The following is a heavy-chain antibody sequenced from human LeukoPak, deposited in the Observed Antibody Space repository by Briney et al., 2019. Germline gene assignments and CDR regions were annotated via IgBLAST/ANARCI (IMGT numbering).Heavy chain of an antibody. V-gene: IGHV4-39*01. D-gene: IGHD3-3*01. Sequence: SETLSLTCAVSGGSISSSSYYWGWIRQPPGKGLGWIGNIYYTGSTYYNPSLKSRVIISVDTSKNQFSLNLSSVTAADTAVYYCARLDFWSGHKFDPWGQGTLVTVSS. CDR1: GGSISSSSYY. J-gene: IGHJ5*02. CDR2: IYYTGST. CDR3: ARLDFWSGHKFDP.